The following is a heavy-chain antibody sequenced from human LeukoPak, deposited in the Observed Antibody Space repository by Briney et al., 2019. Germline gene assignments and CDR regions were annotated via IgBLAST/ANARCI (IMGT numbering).Heavy chain of an antibody. J-gene: IGHJ4*02. CDR2: INPNSGGT. D-gene: IGHD3-22*01. CDR3: ASYYYDSSVTFDY. V-gene: IGHV1-2*02. Sequence: ASVKVSCKASGYTFSGYYLNWVRQAPGQGLEWLGWINPNSGGTNYAQKFRGRVTMTRDTSISTAYMELSRLRSDDTAIYYCASYYYDSSVTFDYWGQGTLVTVSS. CDR1: GYTFSGYY.